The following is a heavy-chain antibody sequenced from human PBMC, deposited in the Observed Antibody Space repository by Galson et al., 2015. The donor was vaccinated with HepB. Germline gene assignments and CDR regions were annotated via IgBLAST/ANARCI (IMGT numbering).Heavy chain of an antibody. CDR1: GFTVSSNY. D-gene: IGHD6-13*01. CDR3: AREHYSSSWYDN. V-gene: IGHV3-66*01. J-gene: IGHJ5*02. Sequence: SLRLSCAASGFTVSSNYMSWVRQAPGKGLEWVSVIYSGGSTYYADSVKGRFTISRDNYKNTLYLQMNNLRAEDTAVDYCAREHYSSSWYDNWGQGTLVTVSS. CDR2: IYSGGST.